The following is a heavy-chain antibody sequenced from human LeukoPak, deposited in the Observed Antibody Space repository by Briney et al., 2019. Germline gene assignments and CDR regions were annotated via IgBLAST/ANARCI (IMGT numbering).Heavy chain of an antibody. D-gene: IGHD3-10*01. Sequence: SETLSLTCTVSGDSISSTSYYWDWIRQPPGKGLEWIGSIYNSGTTYYNPSLKSRVTISVDTSKNQFSLKVSSMTAADTAVYYCASRVYGLGSFNYWGQGTLVTVSS. CDR1: GDSISSTSYY. CDR3: ASRVYGLGSFNY. CDR2: IYNSGTT. J-gene: IGHJ4*01. V-gene: IGHV4-39*01.